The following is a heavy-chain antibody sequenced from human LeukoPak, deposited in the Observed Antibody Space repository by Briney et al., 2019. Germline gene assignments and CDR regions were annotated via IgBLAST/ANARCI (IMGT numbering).Heavy chain of an antibody. CDR1: GYSISTYYY. CDR2: IYHSGTT. CDR3: ARHRTVYCSSTSCYHYYYYMDV. J-gene: IGHJ6*03. V-gene: IGHV4-38-2*02. Sequence: SETLSLTCSVSGYSISTYYYWGWIRQPPGKGLEWIGSIYHSGTTYYNPSLKSQVTMSIDTSKNQFSLKLSSVTAADTAVYYCARHRTVYCSSTSCYHYYYYMDVWGKGTTVTVSS. D-gene: IGHD2-2*01.